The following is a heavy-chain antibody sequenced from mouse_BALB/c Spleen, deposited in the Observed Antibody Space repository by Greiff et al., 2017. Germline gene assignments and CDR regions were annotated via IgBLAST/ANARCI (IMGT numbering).Heavy chain of an antibody. CDR3: ARGARATPWFAY. D-gene: IGHD3-1*01. CDR2: ISSGGSYT. V-gene: IGHV5-9-4*01. CDR1: GFTFSSYA. Sequence: EVQGVESGGGLVKPGGSLKLSCAASGFTFSSYAMSWVRQSPEKRLEWVAEISSGGSYTYYPDTVTGRFTISRDNAKNTLYLEMSSLRSEDTAMYYCARGARATPWFAYWGQGTLVTVSA. J-gene: IGHJ3*01.